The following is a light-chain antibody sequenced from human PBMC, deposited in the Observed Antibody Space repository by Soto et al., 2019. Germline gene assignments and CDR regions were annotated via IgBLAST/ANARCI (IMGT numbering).Light chain of an antibody. V-gene: IGLV2-18*01. CDR2: DVN. Sequence: QSVLTQPASVSGSPGQSITISCTGTSNDVGDYNHVSWYQQAPGTAPKLIIYDVNNRPSGAPDRFSGSTSGNTASLTISGLQAEDETDYFCSLYYSNGSLIFGPGTKVTVL. CDR3: SLYYSNGSLI. CDR1: SNDVGDYNH. J-gene: IGLJ1*01.